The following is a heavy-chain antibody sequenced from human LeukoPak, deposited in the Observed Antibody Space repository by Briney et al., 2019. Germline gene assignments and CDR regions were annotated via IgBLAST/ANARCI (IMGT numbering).Heavy chain of an antibody. Sequence: PGGSLRLSCAASGFTFSTYAMSWVRQAPGKGLEWVSSFTVSGGSTYYVGSVKGRFTISRDNSKNTLYLQMHSLRAEDTAVYYCAKDAVAPGSGGDYFDYWGQGTLVTVSS. D-gene: IGHD3-10*01. J-gene: IGHJ4*02. CDR1: GFTFSTYA. CDR2: FTVSGGST. V-gene: IGHV3-23*01. CDR3: AKDAVAPGSGGDYFDY.